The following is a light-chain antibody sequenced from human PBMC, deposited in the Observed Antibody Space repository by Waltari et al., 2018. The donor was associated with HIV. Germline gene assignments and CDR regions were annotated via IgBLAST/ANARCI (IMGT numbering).Light chain of an antibody. CDR3: QQYYSYPPA. CDR1: QGISSY. V-gene: IGKV1-8*01. Sequence: AIRRTKSPSSFSASTGDRVTITCRASQGISSYLAWYQQNPGKAPKLLIYAASTLQSGVPSRFSGSGSGTDFTLTISCLQSEDFATYYCQQYYSYPPAFGQGTKLEIK. CDR2: AAS. J-gene: IGKJ2*01.